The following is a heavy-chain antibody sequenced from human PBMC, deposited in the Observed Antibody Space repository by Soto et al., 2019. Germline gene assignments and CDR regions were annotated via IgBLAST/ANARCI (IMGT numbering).Heavy chain of an antibody. D-gene: IGHD4-17*01. CDR3: AREGDDYGDYKRAFDI. CDR2: ISTTSSYI. CDR1: GFTCRSYS. Sequence: EVQLVESGGGLVKPGGSLRLSCEAYGFTCRSYSMNWVRQPPGKGLEWVSSISTTSSYIYYGDSVKGRFTISRDNAKNSLFLQMNSLRAEDTAIYYCAREGDDYGDYKRAFDIWGQGTTVTVSS. J-gene: IGHJ3*02. V-gene: IGHV3-21*01.